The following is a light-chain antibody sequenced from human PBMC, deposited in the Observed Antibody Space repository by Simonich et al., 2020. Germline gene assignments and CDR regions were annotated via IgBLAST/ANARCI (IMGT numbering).Light chain of an antibody. CDR3: QQYNNWPLT. CDR1: QFVSSN. J-gene: IGKJ4*01. Sequence: EIVMTQSPATLSVSPGERATLSCRASQFVSSNLAWYQQKPCQAPRLLIYGASTRATCIPAMFSGSGSGTEFTLTISSMQSEDFAVYYCQQYNNWPLTFGGGTKVEIK. CDR2: GAS. V-gene: IGKV3-15*01.